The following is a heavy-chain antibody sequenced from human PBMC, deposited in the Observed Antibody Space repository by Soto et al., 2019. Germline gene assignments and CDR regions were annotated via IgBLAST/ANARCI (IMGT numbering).Heavy chain of an antibody. V-gene: IGHV3-30*02. Sequence: GGSLRLSCVASGFPFDSYGIHWVRRAPGKGLEWVATIGFAGNNKYYADSVKGRFTISRDNSKNTVYLQMNGLKTEDTAIYYCLTGGYYLDYWGQGTLVTVSS. J-gene: IGHJ4*02. CDR1: GFPFDSYG. CDR2: IGFAGNNK. D-gene: IGHD6-13*01. CDR3: LTGGYYLDY.